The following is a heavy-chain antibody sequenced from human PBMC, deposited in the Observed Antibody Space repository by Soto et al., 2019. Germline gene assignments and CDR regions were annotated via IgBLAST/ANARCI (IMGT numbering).Heavy chain of an antibody. Sequence: SETLSHTCAVYGGSFSCYYWSWIRQPPGKGLEWIGEINHSGSTNYNPSLKSRVTISVDTSKNQFSLKLSSVTAADTAVYYCARVLSYGSGSYYNPHYYYYGMDVWGQGTTVTVSS. V-gene: IGHV4-34*01. CDR1: GGSFSCYY. CDR3: ARVLSYGSGSYYNPHYYYYGMDV. CDR2: INHSGST. D-gene: IGHD3-10*01. J-gene: IGHJ6*02.